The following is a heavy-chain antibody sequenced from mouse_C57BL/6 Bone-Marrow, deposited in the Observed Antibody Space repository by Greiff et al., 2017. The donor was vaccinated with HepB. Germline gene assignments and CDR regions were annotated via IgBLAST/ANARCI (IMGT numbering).Heavy chain of an antibody. V-gene: IGHV1-55*01. CDR1: GYTFTSYW. CDR2: IYPGSGST. D-gene: IGHD2-5*01. CDR3: AAGGASYSKSRYV. J-gene: IGHJ1*03. Sequence: QVQLKQPGAELVKPGASVKMSCKASGYTFTSYWITWVKQRPGQGLEWIGDIYPGSGSTNYNEKFKSKATLTVDTSSSTAYMQLSSLTSEDSAVYYCAAGGASYSKSRYVWGTGTTVTVSS.